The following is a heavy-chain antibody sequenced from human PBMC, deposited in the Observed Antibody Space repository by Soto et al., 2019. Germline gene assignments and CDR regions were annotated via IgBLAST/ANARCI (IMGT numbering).Heavy chain of an antibody. D-gene: IGHD6-13*01. Sequence: EVHLVQSGGGLVQPGGSLKLSCAASGFIFSGSPMHWVRQASGKGLEWVGRIGRKAKNYATEYGASVEGRFTISRDDSKNTTFLLMNSLKSEDTAVYFCVRQLLVLSPLDHWGQGTLVTVSS. CDR2: IGRKAKNYAT. J-gene: IGHJ4*02. CDR3: VRQLLVLSPLDH. CDR1: GFIFSGSP. V-gene: IGHV3-73*02.